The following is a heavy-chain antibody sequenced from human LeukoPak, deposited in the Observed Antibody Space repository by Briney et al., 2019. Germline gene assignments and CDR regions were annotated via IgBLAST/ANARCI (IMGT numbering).Heavy chain of an antibody. CDR3: ARERGRGDLWSGWDKWFDP. CDR1: GYTFTGYY. CDR2: INPNSGGT. D-gene: IGHD3-3*01. J-gene: IGHJ5*02. V-gene: IGHV1-2*02. Sequence: GASVKLSCKASGYTFTGYYMHWVRQAPGQGLEWMGWINPNSGGTNYAQKFHGRVTMTRDTSISTAYMELRRLRTDDTAVYYYARERGRGDLWSGWDKWFDPWGQGTLVTVSS.